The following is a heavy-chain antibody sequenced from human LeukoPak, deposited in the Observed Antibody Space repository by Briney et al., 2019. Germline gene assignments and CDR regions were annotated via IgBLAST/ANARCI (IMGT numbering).Heavy chain of an antibody. D-gene: IGHD6-6*01. V-gene: IGHV3-30*18. CDR2: ISYDGSNK. CDR1: GFTFSSYG. CDR3: AKDWDAETDYSSSPDY. Sequence: PGGSLRLSCAASGFTFSSYGMHWVRQAPGKGLEWVAAISYDGSNKYYADSVKGRFTISRDNSKNTLYLQMNSLRAEDTAVYYCAKDWDAETDYSSSPDYWGQGTLVTVSS. J-gene: IGHJ4*02.